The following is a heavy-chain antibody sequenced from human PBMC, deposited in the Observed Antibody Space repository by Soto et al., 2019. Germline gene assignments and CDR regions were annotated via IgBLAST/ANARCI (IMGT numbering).Heavy chain of an antibody. J-gene: IGHJ5*02. CDR2: IYWDDDK. CDR1: GFSLSTSGVG. CDR3: AHRIPVAGPQDWFDP. V-gene: IGHV2-5*02. Sequence: SGPTLVNPTQTLTLTCTFSGFSLSTSGVGVGWIRQPPGKALEWLALIYWDDDKRYSPSLKSRLTITKDISKNQVVLTMTNMDPVDTVTYYCAHRIPVAGPQDWFDPWGQGTLVTVSS. D-gene: IGHD6-19*01.